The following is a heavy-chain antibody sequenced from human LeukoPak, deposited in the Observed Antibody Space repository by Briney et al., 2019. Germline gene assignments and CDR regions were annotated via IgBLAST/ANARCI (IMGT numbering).Heavy chain of an antibody. D-gene: IGHD3-3*01. V-gene: IGHV4-4*01. CDR1: GGSVTSTNW. CDR3: AREGGFYRPLDY. J-gene: IGHJ4*02. CDR2: VHLDGWT. Sequence: ETLSLTCDVPGGSVTSTNWWTWVRQPPGKGLGWIGEVHLDGWTNYNPSLKSRLIMSVDLPENHISLKLTSVTAADTAVYCCAREGGFYRPLDYSGQGTLVTVSS.